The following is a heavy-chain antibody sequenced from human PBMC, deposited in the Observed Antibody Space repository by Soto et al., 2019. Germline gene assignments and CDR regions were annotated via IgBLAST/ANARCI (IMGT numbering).Heavy chain of an antibody. CDR2: TYFRSKWYN. D-gene: IGHD5-12*01. CDR3: AKGDNLGPKTGYAFDP. CDR1: VGRVSSNSSS. J-gene: IGHJ5*02. V-gene: IGHV6-1*01. Sequence: SQTVSLTCAISVGRVSSNSSSWNWIRQSPSRGLEWLGRTYFRSKWYNDYAVSVKSRIIINPDTSNNQFSLQLNSVTPEDTAVYFCAKGDNLGPKTGYAFDPWGQGIMVTVSS.